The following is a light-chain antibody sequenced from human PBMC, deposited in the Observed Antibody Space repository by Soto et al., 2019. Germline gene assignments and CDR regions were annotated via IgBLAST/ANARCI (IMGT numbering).Light chain of an antibody. V-gene: IGKV3-15*01. J-gene: IGKJ2*01. Sequence: EVVMTQSPGTLSVSPGESATLSCSASQTVSSNVAWYQQRPGQAPRLLIDGAFTRATGVPARFSGSRSGTEFTRTISSAQSADFAGYYCQQHKHWPYTFGQGTKREIK. CDR3: QQHKHWPYT. CDR1: QTVSSN. CDR2: GAF.